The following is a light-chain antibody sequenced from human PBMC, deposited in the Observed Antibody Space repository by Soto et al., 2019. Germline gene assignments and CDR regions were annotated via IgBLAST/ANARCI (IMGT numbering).Light chain of an antibody. Sequence: DIQMTQSPSTLSASVGERVTITCRASQSVRNWLAWYQQKPGKAPKLLIYDVSSLESGVPSRFSGSSSGTEFILTISSLQPDDFATYYCQQDDSYSLTFGQGTKVEMK. J-gene: IGKJ1*01. V-gene: IGKV1-5*01. CDR1: QSVRNW. CDR3: QQDDSYSLT. CDR2: DVS.